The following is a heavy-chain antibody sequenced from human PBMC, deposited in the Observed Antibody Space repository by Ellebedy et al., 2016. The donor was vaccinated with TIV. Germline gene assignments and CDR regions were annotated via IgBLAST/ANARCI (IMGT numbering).Heavy chain of an antibody. Sequence: GESLKISCSASGFTFNIYAMSWVRQAPGKGLEWVSLVDTGDNTYYADSVKGRFTISRDNSKNTLYLQMNSLRAEDTALYYCAKEGGTAKHGGFEYWGQGTLVTVSS. D-gene: IGHD3-16*01. CDR1: GFTFNIYA. CDR2: VDTGDNT. V-gene: IGHV3-23*01. CDR3: AKEGGTAKHGGFEY. J-gene: IGHJ4*02.